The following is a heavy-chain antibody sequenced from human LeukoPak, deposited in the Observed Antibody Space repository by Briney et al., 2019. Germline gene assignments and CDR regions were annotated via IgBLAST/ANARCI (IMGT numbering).Heavy chain of an antibody. J-gene: IGHJ6*02. CDR2: IYYSGST. Sequence: SETLSLTCTVSGGSISGSHWNCIRQPPGKGLEWIGYIYYSGSTNYNPSLKSRVTISVDTSKNQFSLKLSSVTAADTAVYYCARGPPMDVWGQGTTVTVSS. V-gene: IGHV4-59*01. CDR3: ARGPPMDV. CDR1: GGSISGSH.